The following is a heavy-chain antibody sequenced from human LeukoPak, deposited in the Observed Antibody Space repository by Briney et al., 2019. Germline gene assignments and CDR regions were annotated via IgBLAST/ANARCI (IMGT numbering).Heavy chain of an antibody. D-gene: IGHD3-3*01. J-gene: IGHJ6*02. CDR1: GYTFTSYD. Sequence: GASVNVSCKASGYTFTSYDINWVRQAAGQGLEWMGWMNPNSGNTGYAQKFQGRVTMTRNTSISTAYMELSSLRSEDTAVYYCARGRGGRSITIFGVVRGGYGMDVWGQGTTVTVSS. CDR2: MNPNSGNT. CDR3: ARGRGGRSITIFGVVRGGYGMDV. V-gene: IGHV1-8*01.